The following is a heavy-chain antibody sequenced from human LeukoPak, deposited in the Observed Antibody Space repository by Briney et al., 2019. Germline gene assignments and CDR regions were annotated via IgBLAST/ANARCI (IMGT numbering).Heavy chain of an antibody. CDR2: IYSGGST. CDR1: GFTVSSNY. J-gene: IGHJ4*02. CDR3: ARYSSGWSEGYYFDY. D-gene: IGHD6-19*01. V-gene: IGHV3-53*01. Sequence: PGGSLRLSCAASGFTVSSNYMSWVRQAPGKGLEWVSVIYSGGSTYYADSVKGRFTISRDNSKNTLYLQMNSPRAEDTAVYYCARYSSGWSEGYYFDYWGQGTLVTVSS.